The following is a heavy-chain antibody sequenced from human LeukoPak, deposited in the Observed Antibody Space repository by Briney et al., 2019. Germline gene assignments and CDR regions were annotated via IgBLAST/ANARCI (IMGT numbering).Heavy chain of an antibody. D-gene: IGHD4-17*01. V-gene: IGHV4-34*01. CDR1: GGSFSGYY. CDR2: INHSGST. J-gene: IGHJ5*02. Sequence: SETLSLTCAVYGGSFSGYYWSWIRQPPGKGLEWIGEINHSGSTNYNPSLKSRVTISVDTSKNQFSLKLSSVTAADTAVYYCERAQRNDYGDYDAEGSWFDPWGQGTLVTVSS. CDR3: ERAQRNDYGDYDAEGSWFDP.